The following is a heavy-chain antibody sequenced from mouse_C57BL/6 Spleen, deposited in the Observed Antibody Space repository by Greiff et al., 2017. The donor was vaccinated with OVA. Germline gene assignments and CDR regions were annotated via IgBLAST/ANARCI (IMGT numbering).Heavy chain of an antibody. CDR2: IYPGDGDT. D-gene: IGHD2-12*01. J-gene: IGHJ3*01. CDR3: ARTLYSSNEAWFAY. V-gene: IGHV1-82*01. CDR1: GYAFSSSW. Sequence: QVQLKQSGPELVKPGASVKISCKASGYAFSSSWMNWVKQRPGKGLEWIGRIYPGDGDTNYNGKFKGKATLTADKSSSTAYMQLSSLTSEDSAVYFCARTLYSSNEAWFAYWGQGTLVTVSA.